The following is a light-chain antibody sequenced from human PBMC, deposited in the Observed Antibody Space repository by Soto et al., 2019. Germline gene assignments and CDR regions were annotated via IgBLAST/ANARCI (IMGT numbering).Light chain of an antibody. CDR2: EVS. Sequence: QSALTQPPSASGSPGQSVTISCTGTSSDVGAYKYVSWYQQHPGKVPKLVIYEVSNRPSGVPDRFSGSKSGNTASLTVSGLQAEDEADYYCSSYAGTNNDYVFGTGTKVTVL. J-gene: IGLJ1*01. V-gene: IGLV2-8*01. CDR1: SSDVGAYKY. CDR3: SSYAGTNNDYV.